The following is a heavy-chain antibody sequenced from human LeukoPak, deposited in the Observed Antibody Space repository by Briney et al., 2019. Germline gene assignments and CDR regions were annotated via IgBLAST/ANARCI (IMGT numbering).Heavy chain of an antibody. CDR3: ATGGTFYYGSSGF. CDR1: GFTFSTYW. Sequence: GGSLRLSCAASGFTFSTYWMHWVRHAPGKGLVWVSRINADGSSTTYADSVKGRFTISRDNAKNTLYLQVNSLRAEDTALYYCATGGTFYYGSSGFWGQGTLVTVSS. J-gene: IGHJ4*02. V-gene: IGHV3-74*01. CDR2: INADGSST. D-gene: IGHD3-22*01.